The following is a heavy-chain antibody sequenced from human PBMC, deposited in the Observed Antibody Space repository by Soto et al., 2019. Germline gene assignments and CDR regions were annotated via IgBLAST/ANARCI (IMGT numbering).Heavy chain of an antibody. CDR1: GFTFSSYG. Sequence: GGSLRLSCAASGFTFSSYGMHWVRQAPGKGLEWVAVIWYDGSNKYYADSVKGRFTISRDNSKNTLYLQMNSLRAEDTAVYYCARVSYYDFGSGTRRIIYGMDVWGQGTTVTVSS. D-gene: IGHD3-3*01. CDR3: ARVSYYDFGSGTRRIIYGMDV. V-gene: IGHV3-33*01. CDR2: IWYDGSNK. J-gene: IGHJ6*02.